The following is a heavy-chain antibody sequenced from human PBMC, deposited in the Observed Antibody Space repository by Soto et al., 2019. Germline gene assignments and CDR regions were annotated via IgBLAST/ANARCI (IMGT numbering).Heavy chain of an antibody. CDR3: AMPLLEKGIRDAFDC. V-gene: IGHV3-23*01. CDR1: GFTLSRYA. D-gene: IGHD2-15*01. J-gene: IGHJ3*01. Sequence: GGALRVSCAASGFTLSRYAMSWVRQAPGKAQMWVSAVSGSGGSTYYADSVKGRFTISSDTSKITLQLHMNSLRAEDTAAYTGAMPLLEKGIRDAFDCWVQGTMVGVTS. CDR2: VSGSGGST.